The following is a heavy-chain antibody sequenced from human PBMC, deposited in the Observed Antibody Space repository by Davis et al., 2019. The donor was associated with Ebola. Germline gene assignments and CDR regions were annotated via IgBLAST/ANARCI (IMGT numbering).Heavy chain of an antibody. D-gene: IGHD6-19*01. Sequence: GGSLRLSCAASGFTFSSYWMSWVRQAPGKGLEWVANIKQDGSEKYYVDSLKGRFTISRDNAKNLLSLQMNGLRAEDTALYYCARGVMIAVAGTGYAFDIWGQGTMVTVSS. CDR1: GFTFSSYW. J-gene: IGHJ3*02. CDR3: ARGVMIAVAGTGYAFDI. CDR2: IKQDGSEK. V-gene: IGHV3-7*01.